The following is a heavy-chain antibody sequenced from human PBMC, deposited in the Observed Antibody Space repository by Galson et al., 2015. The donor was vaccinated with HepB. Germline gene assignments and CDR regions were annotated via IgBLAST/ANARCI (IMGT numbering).Heavy chain of an antibody. J-gene: IGHJ4*02. CDR3: SREMTGSYSD. CDR2: IRGDGIVS. V-gene: IGHV3-7*01. Sequence: SLRLSCAASGFTFNAHWMNWVRQAPGKGLEWVANIRGDGIVSYYAESVRGRFTISRDNAKNSLYLQMNGLRVDETAVYYCSREMTGSYSDCGQGTLVTVSP. CDR1: GFTFNAHW. D-gene: IGHD3-10*01.